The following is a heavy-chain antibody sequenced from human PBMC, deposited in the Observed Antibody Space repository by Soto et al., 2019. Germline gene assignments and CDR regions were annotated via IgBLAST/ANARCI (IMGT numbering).Heavy chain of an antibody. CDR3: ARDQNGSPYFDY. CDR1: GGSITSYY. D-gene: IGHD1-26*01. J-gene: IGHJ4*02. V-gene: IGHV4-59*01. CDR2: GFHSGIT. Sequence: QVQLQESGPGLVKPSETLSLTCTVSGGSITSYYWSWIRQPPGKGLEWSGYGFHSGITGYNPSLKSRVTISVDASKNLFSLKLISVTAADTAVYYCARDQNGSPYFDYWGQGTLVTVSS.